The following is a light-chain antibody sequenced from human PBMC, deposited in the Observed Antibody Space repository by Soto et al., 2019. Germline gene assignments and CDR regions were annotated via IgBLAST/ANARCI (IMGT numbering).Light chain of an antibody. CDR2: ANN. J-gene: IGLJ2*01. CDR1: TSNIGNNY. Sequence: QSVLTQSPSVSAAPGQNVTIACSGSTSNIGNNYVSWYQQLPGTAPKLLIYANNKRPSGIPDRFSGSKSCTSGTLDITGLQTGDEADYYCATWDGSLPGEVFCGGTKLTVL. CDR3: ATWDGSLPGEV. V-gene: IGLV1-51*01.